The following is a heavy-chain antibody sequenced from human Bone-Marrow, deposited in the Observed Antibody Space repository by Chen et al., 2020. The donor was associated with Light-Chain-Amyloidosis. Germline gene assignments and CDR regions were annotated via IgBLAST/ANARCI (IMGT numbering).Heavy chain of an antibody. D-gene: IGHD5-12*01. CDR1: GGSLSSSTYY. J-gene: IGHJ4*02. V-gene: IGHV4-39*01. CDR3: AGHSGYHYFDN. CDR2: IYYSGST. Sequence: QLQLQESGPGLVKPSETLSLTCTVSGGSLSSSTYYWGWIRQPPGKGLEWIGTIYYSGSTYYNPSLTSRVTISVDTSKNQFSLNLSSVTAADTAVYYCAGHSGYHYFDNWGQGTPVTVSS.